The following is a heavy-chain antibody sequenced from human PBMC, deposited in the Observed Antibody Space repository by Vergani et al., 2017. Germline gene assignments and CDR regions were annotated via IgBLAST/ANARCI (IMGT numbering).Heavy chain of an antibody. V-gene: IGHV3-23*04. Sequence: VQLVESGGGVVQPGRSLRLSCAASGFTFSSYAMSWVRQAPGKGLEWVSAISGSGGSTYYADSVKGRFTISRDNSKNTLYLQMNSLRAEDTAVYYCAKDLLPSQYSGSLGAFDIWGQGTMVTVSS. D-gene: IGHD1-26*01. CDR2: ISGSGGST. J-gene: IGHJ3*02. CDR3: AKDLLPSQYSGSLGAFDI. CDR1: GFTFSSYA.